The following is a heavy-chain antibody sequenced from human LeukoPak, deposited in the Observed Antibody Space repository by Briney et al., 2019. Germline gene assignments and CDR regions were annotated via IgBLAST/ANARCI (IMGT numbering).Heavy chain of an antibody. J-gene: IGHJ6*02. CDR2: IIPILDVA. Sequence: SVKVSCKASGGTFNTYAITWVRQAPGRGLEWMGRIIPILDVADSAQKFQDRVTISADRSTSTVYMELSSLRSEDTAIYYCARFPVRGYTYGSVIHHMDVWGQGTTVTVSS. CDR1: GGTFNTYA. V-gene: IGHV1-69*04. CDR3: ARFPVRGYTYGSVIHHMDV. D-gene: IGHD5-18*01.